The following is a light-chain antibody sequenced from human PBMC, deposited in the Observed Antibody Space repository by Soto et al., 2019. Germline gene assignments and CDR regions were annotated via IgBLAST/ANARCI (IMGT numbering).Light chain of an antibody. CDR3: CAYAGSYTVL. CDR1: SSDVGGYKY. V-gene: IGLV2-11*01. J-gene: IGLJ2*01. CDR2: DVS. Sequence: QSVLTQPRSVSGSPGQSVTISCTGTSSDVGGYKYVSWYQQHPGKVPKLMMFDVSERPSGVPDRFSGSKSGNTASLSISGLQAEEEADYYCCAYAGSYTVLFGGGTKVTVL.